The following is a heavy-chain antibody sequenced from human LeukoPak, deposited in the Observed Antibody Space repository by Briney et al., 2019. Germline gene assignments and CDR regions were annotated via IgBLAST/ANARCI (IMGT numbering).Heavy chain of an antibody. CDR1: GFTFSSHW. CDR2: ISGDGGYT. V-gene: IGHV3-23*01. J-gene: IGHJ4*02. D-gene: IGHD3-10*01. Sequence: GGSLRLSCVASGFTFSSHWMTWVRQAPGKGLEWVSSISGDGGYTYYADFVKGRFTISRDNSNNTLYLPMNSLRAEDTAVYYCAKGLDGSGSYSPLDYWGQGTLATVSS. CDR3: AKGLDGSGSYSPLDY.